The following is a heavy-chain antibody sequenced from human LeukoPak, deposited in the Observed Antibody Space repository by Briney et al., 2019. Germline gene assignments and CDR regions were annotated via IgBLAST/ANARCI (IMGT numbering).Heavy chain of an antibody. V-gene: IGHV3-23*01. CDR2: MSGSGGST. J-gene: IGHJ4*02. Sequence: GGSLRLSCTASRFTFSRFAINWVRQAPGKGLEWVSGMSGSGGSTYYADSVKGRFTISRDNSKNTLYLQMNSLRAEDTAVYYCARGPSGYHNTGGQGTLVTASS. D-gene: IGHD5-12*01. CDR3: ARGPSGYHNT. CDR1: RFTFSRFA.